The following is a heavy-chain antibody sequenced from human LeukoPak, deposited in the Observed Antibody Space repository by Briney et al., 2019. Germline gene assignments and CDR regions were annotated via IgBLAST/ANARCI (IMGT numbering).Heavy chain of an antibody. CDR3: ARYKDSSGYYYFVY. CDR2: INHSGST. CDR1: GGSFSGYY. Sequence: SETLSLTCAVYGGSFSGYYWSWIRQPPGKGLEWIGEINHSGSTNYNPSLKSRVTISVDTSKNQFSLKLSSVTAADTAVYYCARYKDSSGYYYFVYWGQGTLVTVSS. D-gene: IGHD3-22*01. V-gene: IGHV4-34*01. J-gene: IGHJ4*02.